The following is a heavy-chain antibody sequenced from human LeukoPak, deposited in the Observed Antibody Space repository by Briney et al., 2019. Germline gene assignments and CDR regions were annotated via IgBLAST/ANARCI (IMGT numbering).Heavy chain of an antibody. CDR2: IYPRGGT. CDR3: ARFSPRAMGNYLDF. CDR1: GGSISSGSYS. V-gene: IGHV4-30-2*01. Sequence: SQTLSLTCAVSGGSISSGSYSWSWIRQPPGKGLEWIGYIYPRGGTYYNPSLKSRVILSLDKSANQFSLNLSSVTAADTAVYYCARFSPRAMGNYLDFWGQGTLVTVSS. J-gene: IGHJ4*02. D-gene: IGHD7-27*01.